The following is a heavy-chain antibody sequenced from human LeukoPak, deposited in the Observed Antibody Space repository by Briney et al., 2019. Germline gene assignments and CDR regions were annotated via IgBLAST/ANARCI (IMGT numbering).Heavy chain of an antibody. CDR1: GFTFSTYA. V-gene: IGHV3-23*01. J-gene: IGHJ6*02. CDR2: ISGSGGST. Sequence: GGSLRLSCAASGFTFSTYAMSWVRQAPGKGLEWVSLISGSGGSTYYADSVKGRFTISRDNSKNTLYLQMNSLRAEDTAVYYCAKLNDNYYYSGMDVWGQGTTVTVPS. D-gene: IGHD1-1*01. CDR3: AKLNDNYYYSGMDV.